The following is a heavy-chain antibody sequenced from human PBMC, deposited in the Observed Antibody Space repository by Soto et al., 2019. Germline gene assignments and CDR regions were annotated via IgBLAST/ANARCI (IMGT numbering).Heavy chain of an antibody. CDR2: IDPSDSYT. D-gene: IGHD2-2*01. Sequence: GESLKISCKGSGYSFTSFWISWVRQMPGKGLEWMGRIDPSDSYTNYSPSFQGHVTISADKSISTAYLQWSSLKASDTAMYYFASSQRVFFIGTSCRELGNYYGMDVWGKGTTVTVSS. V-gene: IGHV5-10-1*01. CDR1: GYSFTSFW. CDR3: ASSQRVFFIGTSCRELGNYYGMDV. J-gene: IGHJ6*04.